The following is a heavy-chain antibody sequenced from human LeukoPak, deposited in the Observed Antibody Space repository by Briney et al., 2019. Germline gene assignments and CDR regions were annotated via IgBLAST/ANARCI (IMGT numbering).Heavy chain of an antibody. Sequence: GGSLKISCKGSGYSFTSYWIGWVRQMPGKGLEWMGIIYPGDSDTRYSPSFQGQVTISADKSISTAYLQWSSLKASDTAMYYCARRPAVFYDGVDYWGQGTLVTVSS. V-gene: IGHV5-51*01. J-gene: IGHJ4*02. CDR1: GYSFTSYW. CDR2: IYPGDSDT. CDR3: ARRPAVFYDGVDY. D-gene: IGHD2-8*01.